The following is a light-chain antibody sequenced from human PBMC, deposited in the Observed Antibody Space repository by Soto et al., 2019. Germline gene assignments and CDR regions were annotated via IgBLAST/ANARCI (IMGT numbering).Light chain of an antibody. CDR1: EDIGSW. V-gene: IGKV1-5*03. Sequence: DIQMTQSPSTLSASVGDRVTITCRAREDIGSWLAWYQQKPGKAPNLLIYKDSTLQSGVPSRFSGSGSGTQYNLAISSLPHYDVATYYCHQYNTYPWTFGQGTTVEI. CDR3: HQYNTYPWT. CDR2: KDS. J-gene: IGKJ1*01.